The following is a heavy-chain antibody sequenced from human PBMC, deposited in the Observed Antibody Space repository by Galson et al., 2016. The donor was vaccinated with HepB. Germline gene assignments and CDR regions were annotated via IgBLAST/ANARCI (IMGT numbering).Heavy chain of an antibody. CDR1: GGIFRSYA. Sequence: VKVSCKASGGIFRSYAISWVRQAPGQGLEWMGGIIAIFGTANYAQKFQGRVTITADESTTTAYMELSSLRSDDTAVYYCARHPDYAGKTPFDDWGQGTQVTVSA. D-gene: IGHD4-23*01. CDR2: IIAIFGTA. V-gene: IGHV1-69*13. J-gene: IGHJ4*02. CDR3: ARHPDYAGKTPFDD.